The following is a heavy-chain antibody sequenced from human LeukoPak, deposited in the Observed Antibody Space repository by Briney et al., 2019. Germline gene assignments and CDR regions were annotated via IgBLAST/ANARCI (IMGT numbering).Heavy chain of an antibody. CDR1: GFTFSSYA. CDR2: ISGSGGST. V-gene: IGHV3-23*01. J-gene: IGHJ5*02. D-gene: IGHD6-13*01. Sequence: GGSLRLSCAASGFTFSSYAMSWVRQAPGKGLEWVSAISGSGGSTYYAGSVKGRFTISRDNSKNTLYLQMNSLRAEDTAVYYCANPGIAAAGTGWFDPWGQGTLVTVSS. CDR3: ANPGIAAAGTGWFDP.